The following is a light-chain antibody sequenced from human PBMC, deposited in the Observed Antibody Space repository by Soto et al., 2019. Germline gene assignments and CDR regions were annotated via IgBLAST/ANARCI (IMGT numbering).Light chain of an antibody. CDR3: QQTSDFRFS. V-gene: IGKV1-39*01. CDR2: GAS. Sequence: DIQMTQSPSSLSASRGDRVTITCRASQNITTFLHWYHQKPGKAHKLLIYGASNLQSGVSSRFSASGSGTYFTLTITTLQPEDFASYYCQQTSDFRFSFGPGTTVD. J-gene: IGKJ3*01. CDR1: QNITTF.